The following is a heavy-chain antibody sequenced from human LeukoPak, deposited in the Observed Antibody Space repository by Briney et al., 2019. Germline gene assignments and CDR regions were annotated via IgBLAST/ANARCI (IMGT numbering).Heavy chain of an antibody. CDR3: ASDVAYKFDY. CDR2: IGPDGSTT. D-gene: IGHD5-24*01. CDR1: GFPFSRDS. Sequence: GGSLRLSCAASGFPFSRDSMHWVRQSPGKGLVWLSRIGPDGSTTNYAGSVEGRFIISRDNAKNTLYLQMNSLRDEDTAVYYCASDVAYKFDYWGQGTLVTVSS. V-gene: IGHV3-74*01. J-gene: IGHJ4*02.